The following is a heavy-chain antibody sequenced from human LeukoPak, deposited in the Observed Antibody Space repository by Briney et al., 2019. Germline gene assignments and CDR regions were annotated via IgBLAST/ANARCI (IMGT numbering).Heavy chain of an antibody. CDR2: INPSGGST. D-gene: IGHD6-13*01. J-gene: IGHJ6*04. V-gene: IGHV1-46*01. CDR3: ARDQGSSSSWYGGADV. Sequence: GASVKVSCKASGYTFTSYYMHWVRQAPGQGLEWMGIINPSGGSTSYAQKFQGRVTMTRDTSTSTVYMELSSLRSEDTAVYYCARDQGSSSSWYGGADVWGKGTTDTVSS. CDR1: GYTFTSYY.